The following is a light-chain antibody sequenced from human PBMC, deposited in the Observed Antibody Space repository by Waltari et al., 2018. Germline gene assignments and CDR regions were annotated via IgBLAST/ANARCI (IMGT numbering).Light chain of an antibody. J-gene: IGLJ3*02. Sequence: QSPLTQPASVSGSPGPSITISCTGTSSDVGFYNYVSWYQQHPGKAPKLMIYDVSERPSGVSNRFSGSKSGNTASLTISGLQAEDEADYYCNSYAGSSSWVFGGGTKLTVL. CDR2: DVS. CDR3: NSYAGSSSWV. V-gene: IGLV2-14*01. CDR1: SSDVGFYNY.